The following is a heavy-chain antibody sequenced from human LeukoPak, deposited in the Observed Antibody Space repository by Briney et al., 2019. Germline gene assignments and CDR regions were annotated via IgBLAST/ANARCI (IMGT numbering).Heavy chain of an antibody. Sequence: SETLSLTCTVSGGSISSYYWNWIRQPPGRGLEWIGYIYYSGSTNYNPSLKSRVTISVDTSKNQFSLKLSSVTAADTAVYYCARAEDMFDPWGQGTLVTVSS. J-gene: IGHJ5*02. CDR1: GGSISSYY. CDR2: IYYSGST. D-gene: IGHD2-15*01. CDR3: ARAEDMFDP. V-gene: IGHV4-59*12.